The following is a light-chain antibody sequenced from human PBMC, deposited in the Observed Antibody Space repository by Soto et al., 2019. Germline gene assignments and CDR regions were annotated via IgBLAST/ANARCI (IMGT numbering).Light chain of an antibody. V-gene: IGKV1-39*01. CDR1: QGISTY. J-gene: IGKJ1*01. CDR3: QHTRTTPRT. Sequence: DIQMTQSPSSLFANVGDRVTITCRASQGISTYLHWYQQRPGKAPSLLIYGASNLHRGVPSRFSSRGSGTDFTLTISSLQPEDVATYYCQHTRTTPRTFGQGTKVEIK. CDR2: GAS.